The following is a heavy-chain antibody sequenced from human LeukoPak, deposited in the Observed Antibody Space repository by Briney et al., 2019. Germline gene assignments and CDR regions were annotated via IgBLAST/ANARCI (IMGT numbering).Heavy chain of an antibody. Sequence: GGSLRLSCAASGLSFGFYAMSWVRQAPGKGLEWVSSISGGGAGTYYADSVRGRFTISRDNAKNSLFLQMNSLIAEDTAVYYCARDDGFSCYSYWGQGTLVTVSS. CDR2: ISGGGAGT. D-gene: IGHD3/OR15-3a*01. CDR3: ARDDGFSCYSY. CDR1: GLSFGFYA. V-gene: IGHV3-23*01. J-gene: IGHJ4*02.